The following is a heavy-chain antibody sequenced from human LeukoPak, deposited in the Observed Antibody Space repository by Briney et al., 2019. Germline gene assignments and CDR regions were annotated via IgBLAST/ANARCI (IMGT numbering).Heavy chain of an antibody. D-gene: IGHD1-1*01. Sequence: GGSLRLSCAASGFTFSSYWMHWVRQAPGKGLVWVSRVNNDGSSTTYADSVKGRFTISRDNAKNAIYLQMNSLRAEDTAVYYCARGGWGNGTDYWGQGTLVTVSS. CDR2: VNNDGSST. CDR3: ARGGWGNGTDY. J-gene: IGHJ4*02. CDR1: GFTFSSYW. V-gene: IGHV3-74*01.